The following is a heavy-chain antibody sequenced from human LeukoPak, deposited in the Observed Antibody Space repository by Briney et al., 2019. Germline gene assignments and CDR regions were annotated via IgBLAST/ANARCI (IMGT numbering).Heavy chain of an antibody. CDR1: GFTFSSYW. Sequence: PGGSLRLSCAASGFTFSSYWMSWVRQAPGKGLEWVANIKQDGSEKYYVDSVKGRSTISRDNAKNSLYLQMNSLRAEDTAVYYCARRRWYRDNDAFDIWGQGTMVTVSS. CDR3: ARRRWYRDNDAFDI. V-gene: IGHV3-7*01. D-gene: IGHD6-13*01. CDR2: IKQDGSEK. J-gene: IGHJ3*02.